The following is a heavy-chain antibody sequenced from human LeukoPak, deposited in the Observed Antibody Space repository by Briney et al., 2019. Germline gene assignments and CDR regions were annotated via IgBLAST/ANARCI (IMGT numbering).Heavy chain of an antibody. CDR2: ISSSSSYI. D-gene: IGHD5-18*01. J-gene: IGHJ4*02. V-gene: IGHV3-21*01. CDR3: AQTVDTAMGYYFDY. Sequence: PGGSLRLSCAASGFTFSSYSMNWVRQAPGKGLEWVSSISSSSSYIYYADSVKGRFTISRDNAKNSLYLQMNSLRAEDTAVYYCAQTVDTAMGYYFDYWGQGTLVTVSS. CDR1: GFTFSSYS.